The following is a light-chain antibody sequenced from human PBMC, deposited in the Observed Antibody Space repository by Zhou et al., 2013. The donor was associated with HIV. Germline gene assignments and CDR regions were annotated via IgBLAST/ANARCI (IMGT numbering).Light chain of an antibody. CDR2: GAS. Sequence: DIVMTQSPATLSVSPGGRVTLSCRASHSIKNDLAWYQQKRGQPPRLLIYGASIRATGVPARFSGTGSETEFTLTISSMQSEDFAVYYCQQYDNWRWTFGQGTKVEIK. CDR3: QQYDNWRWT. CDR1: HSIKND. J-gene: IGKJ1*01. V-gene: IGKV3-15*01.